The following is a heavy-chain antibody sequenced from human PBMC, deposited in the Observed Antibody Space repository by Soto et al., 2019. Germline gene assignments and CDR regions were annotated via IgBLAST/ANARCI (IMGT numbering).Heavy chain of an antibody. J-gene: IGHJ4*02. D-gene: IGHD3-3*01. CDR1: GGSISSGGYY. Sequence: SETLSLTCTVSGGSISSGGYYWSWIRQHPGKGLEWIGYIYYSGSTYYNPSLKSRVTISVDTSKNQFSLKLSSVTAADTAVYYCARAIVGIFGVVTRYYFDYWGQGTLVTVSS. V-gene: IGHV4-31*03. CDR3: ARAIVGIFGVVTRYYFDY. CDR2: IYYSGST.